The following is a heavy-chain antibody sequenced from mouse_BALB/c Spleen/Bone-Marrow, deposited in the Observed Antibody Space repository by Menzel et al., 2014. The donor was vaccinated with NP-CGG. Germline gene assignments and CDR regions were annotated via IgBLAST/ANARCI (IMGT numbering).Heavy chain of an antibody. CDR2: IYPSTGYT. CDR3: AGGRFAY. V-gene: IGHV1-7*01. Sequence: QVQLQQSGAELAKPGASVKMSCKASGYTFTNYWMHWAKQRPGQGLEWIGYIYPSTGYTEYNQKFKDKATLTSDKSSSTAYMQLSSLTSEDSAVYYCAGGRFAYWGQGTLVTVSA. D-gene: IGHD1-1*02. CDR1: GYTFTNYW. J-gene: IGHJ3*01.